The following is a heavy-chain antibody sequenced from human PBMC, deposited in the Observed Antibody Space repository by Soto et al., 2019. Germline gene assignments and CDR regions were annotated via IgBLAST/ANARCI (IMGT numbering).Heavy chain of an antibody. V-gene: IGHV1-18*01. Sequence: QVQLVQSGAEVKKPGASVKVSCKASGYTFTSYGISWVRQAPGQGLEWMGWISAYNGNTNYEQKLQGRVTMTTDTSTSTAYMELRSLRSDDTAVYYCARDHPLGCCSGGSCYVDYWGQGTLVTVSS. D-gene: IGHD2-15*01. CDR2: ISAYNGNT. J-gene: IGHJ4*02. CDR1: GYTFTSYG. CDR3: ARDHPLGCCSGGSCYVDY.